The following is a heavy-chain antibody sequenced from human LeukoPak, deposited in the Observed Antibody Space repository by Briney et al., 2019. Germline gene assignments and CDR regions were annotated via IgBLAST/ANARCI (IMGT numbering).Heavy chain of an antibody. Sequence: GGSLRLSCAASGFTFSNYAMHWVRQAPGKGLEWVSLISSGGTYKYYADSVKGRFTISRENPKNTLYLQLNSRRAEDTAVYYCARDSTYYYDAGSSGPHYFDNWGQGTLVTVSS. D-gene: IGHD3-10*01. CDR1: GFTFSNYA. CDR3: ARDSTYYYDAGSSGPHYFDN. V-gene: IGHV3-30-3*01. J-gene: IGHJ4*02. CDR2: ISSGGTYK.